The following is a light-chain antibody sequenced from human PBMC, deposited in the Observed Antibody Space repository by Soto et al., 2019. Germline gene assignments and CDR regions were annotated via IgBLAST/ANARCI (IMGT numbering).Light chain of an antibody. CDR1: SSDVGGYHS. Sequence: QSALTQPASVSGSPGQSITIYCTGTSSDVGGYHSVSWYQQHPGIAPKLMIYEVSNRPSGVSNRFSGSKSGNTASLTISALQADDEAYYYCSSYTTSSTRVFGGGTKLTVL. CDR2: EVS. J-gene: IGLJ2*01. V-gene: IGLV2-14*01. CDR3: SSYTTSSTRV.